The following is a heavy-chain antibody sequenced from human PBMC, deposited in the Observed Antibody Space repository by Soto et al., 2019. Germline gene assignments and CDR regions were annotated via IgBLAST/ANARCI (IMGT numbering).Heavy chain of an antibody. CDR1: CGSIRDDF. CDR3: ARDREYYDSSGAFDY. CDR2: IYYSGRT. J-gene: IGHJ4*02. Sequence: SETRSLTCTVSCGSIRDDFWTWIRQPPGKGLEWIGYIYYSGRTNYNPSLKSRVSISVDTSKNQFSLKLSSVTAADTAVYYCARDREYYDSSGAFDYWGQGTLVTVSS. V-gene: IGHV4-59*12. D-gene: IGHD3-22*01.